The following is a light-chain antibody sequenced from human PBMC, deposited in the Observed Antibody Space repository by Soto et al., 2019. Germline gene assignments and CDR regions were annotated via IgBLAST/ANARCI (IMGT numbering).Light chain of an antibody. CDR2: DTF. CDR3: RQRSDLPWT. CDR1: QNIAKY. J-gene: IGKJ1*01. Sequence: EIVLTQSPVTLSLSPGERVTLSCRASQNIAKYVAWYQQRPGQAPRLLCYDTFNRAAGIPTRFSVSRSGTDFTLTIRSLEPEDFAVYYCRQRSDLPWTFGQGTNVEVK. V-gene: IGKV3-11*01.